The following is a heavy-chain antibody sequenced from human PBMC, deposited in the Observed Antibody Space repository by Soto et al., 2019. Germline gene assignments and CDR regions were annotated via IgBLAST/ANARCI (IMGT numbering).Heavy chain of an antibody. V-gene: IGHV1-18*01. CDR1: GFTLNEFG. Sequence: QVQLVQSGAEVKKSGASVKVSCKASGFTLNEFGVSWVRQAPGQGLEWMGWISGHDGNTNFAQKYEGRVTMTIDSSTSTAYMELSNLRSDDTAMYYCAREEWFGQTPFDSWGQGTLVTVSS. CDR2: ISGHDGNT. CDR3: AREEWFGQTPFDS. J-gene: IGHJ4*02. D-gene: IGHD3-10*01.